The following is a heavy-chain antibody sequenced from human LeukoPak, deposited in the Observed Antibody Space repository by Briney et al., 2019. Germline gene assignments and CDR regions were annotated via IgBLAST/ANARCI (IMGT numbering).Heavy chain of an antibody. CDR3: AKDLEGYNGYESKLTQFDY. CDR1: GFTFSSYA. CDR2: ISGSGGST. J-gene: IGHJ4*02. D-gene: IGHD5-12*01. Sequence: GGSLRLSCAASGFTFSSYAMSWVRQAPGKGLEWVSAISGSGGSTYYADSVKGRFTISRDNSKNTLYLQMNSLRAEDTAVYYCAKDLEGYNGYESKLTQFDYWGQGTLVTVSS. V-gene: IGHV3-23*01.